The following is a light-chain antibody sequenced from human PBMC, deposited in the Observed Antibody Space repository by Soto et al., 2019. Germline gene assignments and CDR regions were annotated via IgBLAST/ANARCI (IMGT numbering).Light chain of an antibody. CDR2: EVT. CDR1: SSDVGGYNY. CDR3: LSFTSSFTYI. Sequence: QSALTRPASVSGSPGQSITISCTGTSSDVGGYNYVSWYQHHPGKAPKLMIYEVTNRPSGVSIRFSGSKSGTTASLTISGLQAEDEADYYCLSFTSSFTYIFGTGTKVTVL. J-gene: IGLJ1*01. V-gene: IGLV2-14*01.